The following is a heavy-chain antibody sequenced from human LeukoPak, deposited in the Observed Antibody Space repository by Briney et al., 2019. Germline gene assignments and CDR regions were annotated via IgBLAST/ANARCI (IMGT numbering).Heavy chain of an antibody. Sequence: PGGSLRLSCAASGFIFSDFAMSWVRQAPGKGLEWVSDMSASGSHTHSTDFVKGRFTISRDNFKNTLYLQMNGLRVEDTAVYYCAKVRSGNNYYFDYWGQGTLVTVSS. D-gene: IGHD1/OR15-1a*01. CDR1: GFIFSDFA. J-gene: IGHJ4*02. CDR3: AKVRSGNNYYFDY. CDR2: MSASGSHT. V-gene: IGHV3-23*01.